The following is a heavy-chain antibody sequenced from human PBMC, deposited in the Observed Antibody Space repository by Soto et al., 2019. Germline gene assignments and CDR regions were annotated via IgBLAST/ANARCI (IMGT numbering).Heavy chain of an antibody. Sequence: PGGSLRLSCSASGFTFSEYSMHWVRQAPGKGLQYVSTISSDGDITYYADSVKGRFTISRDNSKNTLYLQMNSLRPEDTAVYYCVKVSTFYDILTGYYSTNCFDSRGQGTPVTVSS. CDR3: VKVSTFYDILTGYYSTNCFDS. V-gene: IGHV3-64D*06. CDR2: ISSDGDIT. J-gene: IGHJ5*01. D-gene: IGHD3-9*01. CDR1: GFTFSEYS.